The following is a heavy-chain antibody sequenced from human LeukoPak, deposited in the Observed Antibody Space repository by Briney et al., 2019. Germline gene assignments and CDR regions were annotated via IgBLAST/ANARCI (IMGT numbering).Heavy chain of an antibody. CDR1: GGSISSYY. CDR3: ARGVCTSTSCFAGDYGMDV. J-gene: IGHJ6*02. V-gene: IGHV4-59*08. D-gene: IGHD2-2*01. Sequence: SETLSLTRTVSGGSISSYYWSWIRQPPRKGLEWIGYISYSGSTKYNPSLKSRVTISVDTSKNHFSLKLGSVTAADTAVYYCARGVCTSTSCFAGDYGMDVWGQGTTVTVSS. CDR2: ISYSGST.